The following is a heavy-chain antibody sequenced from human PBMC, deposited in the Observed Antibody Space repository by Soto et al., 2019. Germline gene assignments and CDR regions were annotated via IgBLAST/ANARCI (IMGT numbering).Heavy chain of an antibody. V-gene: IGHV1-69*01. CDR2: IIPKLGSA. D-gene: IGHD2-21*01. J-gene: IGHJ4*02. Sequence: SVTASCDTSAGGNLGDSPTTWRRRAPGQGLEWMGGIIPKLGSANYAQNFQGIVTITADESTNTVYMELRSLRSDDTAVYYCARGGDGYTFGAVYWGQGTPVTVSS. CDR1: AGGNLGDSP. CDR3: ARGGDGYTFGAVY.